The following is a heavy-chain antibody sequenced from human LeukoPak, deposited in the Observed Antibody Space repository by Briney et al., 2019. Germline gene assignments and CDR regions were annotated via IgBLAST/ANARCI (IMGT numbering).Heavy chain of an antibody. Sequence: ASVKVSCKASGDTFTSYGISWVRQAPGKGLEWMGGFDPEDGETIYAQKFQGRVTMTEDTSTDTAYMELSSLRSEDTAVYYCASWPMTTVTLFDYWGQGTLVTVSS. CDR1: GDTFTSYG. CDR3: ASWPMTTVTLFDY. J-gene: IGHJ4*02. D-gene: IGHD4-17*01. CDR2: FDPEDGET. V-gene: IGHV1-24*01.